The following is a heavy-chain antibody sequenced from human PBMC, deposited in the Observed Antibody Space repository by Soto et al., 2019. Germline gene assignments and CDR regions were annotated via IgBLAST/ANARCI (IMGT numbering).Heavy chain of an antibody. V-gene: IGHV1-69*13. CDR1: GGTFSSYA. Sequence: SVKVSCKVSGGTFSSYAISWVRQAPGQGLEWMGGIIPIFGTANYAQKFQGRVTITADESTSTAYMELSSLRSEDTAVYYCARAGQLLYNWFDPWGQGTLVTVSS. CDR3: ARAGQLLYNWFDP. J-gene: IGHJ5*02. CDR2: IIPIFGTA. D-gene: IGHD2-2*01.